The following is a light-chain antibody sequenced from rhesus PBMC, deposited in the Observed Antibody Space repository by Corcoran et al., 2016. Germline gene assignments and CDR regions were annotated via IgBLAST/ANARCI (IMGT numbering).Light chain of an antibody. CDR1: QSISSW. Sequence: DIQMTQSPSSLSASVGDTVTITCRASQSISSWLAWYQQQPGKAPHLLISKTSTLESGVPSRFSGSGSIRDFTLIITSLQPEDFATYYCLQYGSGPRPFGQGTKVTIK. V-gene: IGKV1-22*01. J-gene: IGKJ1*01. CDR2: KTS. CDR3: LQYGSGPRP.